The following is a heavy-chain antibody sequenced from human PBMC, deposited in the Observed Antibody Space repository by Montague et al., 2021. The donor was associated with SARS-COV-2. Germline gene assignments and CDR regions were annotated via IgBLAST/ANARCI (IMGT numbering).Heavy chain of an antibody. CDR3: VRVPYRLLFVPRYYGMDV. J-gene: IGHJ6*02. CDR1: GGSLSGYY. Sequence: SETLSLTCAVYGGSLSGYYWSWIRQPPGEGLEWIAEISHSGSTSYNPSLKSRVTISVDTSKNQFSLMLSSATAADMAVYYCVRVPYRLLFVPRYYGMDVWGQGTTVTVSS. CDR2: ISHSGST. D-gene: IGHD2-2*01. V-gene: IGHV4-34*01.